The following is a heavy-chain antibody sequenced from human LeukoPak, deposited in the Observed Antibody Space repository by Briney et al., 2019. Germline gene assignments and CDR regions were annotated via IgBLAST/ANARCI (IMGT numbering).Heavy chain of an antibody. CDR3: ARDSLYAVVVTAMVPYFHY. D-gene: IGHD2-21*02. J-gene: IGHJ4*02. CDR2: ISYDGSNK. V-gene: IGHV3-30*03. CDR1: GFTFSSYG. Sequence: GGSLRPSCAGSGFTFSSYGMSWVRQAPGKGLEWVAVISYDGSNKYYADSVKGRFTISRDNSKNTLYLQVDSLRAEDTAVYYCARDSLYAVVVTAMVPYFHYWGQGTLVTVSS.